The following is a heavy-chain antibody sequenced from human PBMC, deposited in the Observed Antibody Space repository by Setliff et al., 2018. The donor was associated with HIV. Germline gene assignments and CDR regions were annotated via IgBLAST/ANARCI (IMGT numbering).Heavy chain of an antibody. CDR1: GGSISNYY. CDR3: ARQGTYTHYMDV. J-gene: IGHJ6*03. D-gene: IGHD3-16*01. CDR2: IYDSGNT. V-gene: IGHV4-59*08. Sequence: SETLSLTCSVSGGSISNYYWSWIRQPPGKGLEWIGSIYDSGNTNYNPSLESRVSMSLNTSKNQLSLKLRSVTAEDTAVYYCARQGTYTHYMDVWGKGTTVTVSS.